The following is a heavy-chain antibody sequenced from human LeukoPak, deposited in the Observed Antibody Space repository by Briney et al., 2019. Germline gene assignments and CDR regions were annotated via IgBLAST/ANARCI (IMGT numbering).Heavy chain of an antibody. CDR1: GGSISSYY. J-gene: IGHJ6*02. CDR2: INHSGST. Sequence: TSETLSLTCTVSGGSISSYYWSWIRQPPGKGLEWIGEINHSGSTNYNPSLKSRVTISVDTSKNQFSLKLSSVTAADTAVYYCARVPYCSGGSCNYYYYYGMDVWGQGTTVTVSS. V-gene: IGHV4-34*01. D-gene: IGHD2-15*01. CDR3: ARVPYCSGGSCNYYYYYGMDV.